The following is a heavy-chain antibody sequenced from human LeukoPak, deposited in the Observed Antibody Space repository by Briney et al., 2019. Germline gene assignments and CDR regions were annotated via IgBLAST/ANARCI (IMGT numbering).Heavy chain of an antibody. D-gene: IGHD5-24*01. J-gene: IGHJ4*02. CDR3: ARGGDGYNSDLDY. Sequence: GGSLRLSCAASGFTLSSYSMNWVRQAPGKGLEWVSSISSSSSYIYYADSVKGRFTISRDDAKNSLYLQMNSLRAEDTAMYYCARGGDGYNSDLDYWGQGTMVTVSS. CDR1: GFTLSSYS. V-gene: IGHV3-21*01. CDR2: ISSSSSYI.